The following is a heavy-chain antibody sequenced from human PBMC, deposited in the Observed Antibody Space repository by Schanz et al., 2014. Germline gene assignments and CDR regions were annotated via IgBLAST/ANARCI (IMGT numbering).Heavy chain of an antibody. J-gene: IGHJ4*02. CDR2: ISSDGGNK. V-gene: IGHV3-30*09. D-gene: IGHD5-12*01. CDR3: ATRYGGFKSPLDY. Sequence: QVLLVESGGGVVPPGRSLRLSCAVSGISISDFVFHWVRQAPGKGLEWVGIISSDGGNKFYADSVRGRFAISSDKSKNTIDLLINSLRREDTAMYYCATRYGGFKSPLDYWGQGTLVTVSS. CDR1: GISISDFV.